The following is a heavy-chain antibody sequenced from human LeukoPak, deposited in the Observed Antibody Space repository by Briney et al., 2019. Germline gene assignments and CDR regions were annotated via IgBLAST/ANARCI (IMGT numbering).Heavy chain of an antibody. V-gene: IGHV3-43*01. D-gene: IGHD2-21*01. CDR2: ISWDGGST. J-gene: IGHJ4*02. CDR1: GFTFDDYT. CDR3: AEDMFRGGGD. Sequence: GGSLRLSCAASGFTFDDYTMHWVRQAPGKGLEWVSLISWDGGSTYYADSVKGRFTISRDNSKNSLYLQMNSLRTEDTALYYCAEDMFRGGGDWGQGTLVTVSS.